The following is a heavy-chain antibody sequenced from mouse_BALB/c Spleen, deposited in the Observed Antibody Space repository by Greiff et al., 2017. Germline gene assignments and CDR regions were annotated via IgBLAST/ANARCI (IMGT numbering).Heavy chain of an antibody. CDR2: ISSGGSYT. CDR1: GFTFSSYA. J-gene: IGHJ4*01. Sequence: EVMLVESGGGLVKPGGSLKLSCAASGFTFSSYAMSWVRQTPEKRLEWVATISSGGSYTYYPDSVKGRFTISRDNAKNTLYLQMSSLRSEDTAMYYCAREGYGSSYNYAMDYWGQGTSVTVSS. D-gene: IGHD1-1*01. CDR3: AREGYGSSYNYAMDY. V-gene: IGHV5-9-1*01.